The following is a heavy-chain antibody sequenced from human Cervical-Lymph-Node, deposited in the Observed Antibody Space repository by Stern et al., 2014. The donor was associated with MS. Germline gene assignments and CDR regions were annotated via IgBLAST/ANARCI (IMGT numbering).Heavy chain of an antibody. CDR1: GYTFTNTG. D-gene: IGHD1-1*01. CDR3: ARGDDKTSYDY. J-gene: IGHJ4*02. V-gene: IGHV1-18*01. Sequence: QVQLVQSGAELKKPGASVKVSCKASGYTFTNTGINWVRLAPGQGPEWMGWVSTYNGNTKYAQKLRGRVTMTTDTSTSTAYMELRSLRSDDTAVYYCARGDDKTSYDYWGQGTLVTVSS. CDR2: VSTYNGNT.